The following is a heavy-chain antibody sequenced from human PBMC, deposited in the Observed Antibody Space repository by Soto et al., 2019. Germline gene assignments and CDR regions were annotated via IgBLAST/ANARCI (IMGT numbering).Heavy chain of an antibody. Sequence: QVQLVESGGGVVQPGRSLRLSCAASGFTFSSYGMHWVRQAPGKGLEWVAVIWYDGSKKYYADSVKGRFTISRDNSKNTLYLQRNSLRAEDTAVYYCARDQGRGYSYGFDYWGQGTLVTVAS. V-gene: IGHV3-33*01. CDR3: ARDQGRGYSYGFDY. J-gene: IGHJ4*02. CDR1: GFTFSSYG. CDR2: IWYDGSKK. D-gene: IGHD5-18*01.